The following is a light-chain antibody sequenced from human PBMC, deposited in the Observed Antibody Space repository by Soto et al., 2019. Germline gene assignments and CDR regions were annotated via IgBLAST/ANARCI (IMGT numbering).Light chain of an antibody. CDR2: GAS. J-gene: IGKJ3*01. CDR3: HQYNYGPLFS. Sequence: EIVMTQSPATLSVSPGERATLSCRASQSISTNLAWYQQRPGQAPRLLIYGASTRATGLPARFSGSGSGTEFTLTISSLQSEDFAVYYCHQYNYGPLFSFGPGTKVDIK. CDR1: QSISTN. V-gene: IGKV3-15*01.